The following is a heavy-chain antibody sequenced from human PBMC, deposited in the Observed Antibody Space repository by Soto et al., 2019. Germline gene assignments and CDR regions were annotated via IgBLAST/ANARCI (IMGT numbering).Heavy chain of an antibody. CDR2: ISAYNVNT. D-gene: IGHD2-2*01. V-gene: IGHV1-18*01. CDR3: ARDECISTSCLLNWFDP. Sequence: ASVKVSCKASVYTFTNYGIIWVRQAPGQGLEWMGWISAYNVNTNYAQTLQGRVTMTTYTSTSTAYMELRSLRSDDTAVYYCARDECISTSCLLNWFDPWGQGTLVTVSS. J-gene: IGHJ5*02. CDR1: VYTFTNYG.